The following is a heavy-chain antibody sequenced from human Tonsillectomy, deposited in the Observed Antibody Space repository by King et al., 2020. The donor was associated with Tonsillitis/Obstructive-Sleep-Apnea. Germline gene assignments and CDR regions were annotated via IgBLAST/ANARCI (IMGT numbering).Heavy chain of an antibody. V-gene: IGHV4-59*08. CDR3: ARLYDSSGYYYGVLDY. Sequence: VQLQESGPGLVKPSETLSLTCTVSGGSISSYYWSWIRQPPGKGLEWIGYIYYGGSTNYNPSLKSRVTISVDTSKNQFSLKLSSVTAADTAVYYCARLYDSSGYYYGVLDYWGRGTLVTVSS. CDR2: IYYGGST. D-gene: IGHD3-22*01. CDR1: GGSISSYY. J-gene: IGHJ4*02.